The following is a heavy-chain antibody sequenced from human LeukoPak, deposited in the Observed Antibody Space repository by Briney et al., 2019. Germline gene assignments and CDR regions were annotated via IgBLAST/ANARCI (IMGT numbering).Heavy chain of an antibody. CDR3: AKDNRRHYTSGPNPDSLH. D-gene: IGHD6-19*01. V-gene: IGHV3-9*01. CDR2: ISWNSGSI. Sequence: GGSLRLSCAASGFTFSSYAMGWARQAPGKGLEWVQGISWNSGSIDYADSVKGRFTISRDNAKNSLYLQMNSLRVEDTAFYYCAKDNRRHYTSGPNPDSLHWGQGALVTVSS. J-gene: IGHJ4*02. CDR1: GFTFSSYA.